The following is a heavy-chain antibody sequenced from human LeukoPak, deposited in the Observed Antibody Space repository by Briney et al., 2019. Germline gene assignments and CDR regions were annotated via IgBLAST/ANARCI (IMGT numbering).Heavy chain of an antibody. J-gene: IGHJ4*02. D-gene: IGHD3-22*01. Sequence: GGSLRLSCAASGFTFSSYAMSWVRQAPGKGLEWVSAISGSGGSTYYADSVKGRFTISRDNSKNTLYLQMNSLRAEDTAVYYCAKGPSYDSSGYDFDYWGQGTLVTVSS. V-gene: IGHV3-23*01. CDR1: GFTFSSYA. CDR2: ISGSGGST. CDR3: AKGPSYDSSGYDFDY.